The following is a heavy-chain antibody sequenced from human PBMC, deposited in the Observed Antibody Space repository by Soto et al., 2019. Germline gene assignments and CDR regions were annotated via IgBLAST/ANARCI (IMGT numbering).Heavy chain of an antibody. D-gene: IGHD6-13*01. J-gene: IGHJ4*02. CDR1: GGTFSSHR. CDR2: IVPIYRTA. Sequence: GASVKVSCKASGGTFSSHRFNWVRQARGQGLEWLGGIVPIYRTADYAQKFQGRVTITADESTRTVYMELSSLKSQDTALYYCARDSGAKLSSSWGQGTLATVSS. CDR3: ARDSGAKLSSS. V-gene: IGHV1-69*01.